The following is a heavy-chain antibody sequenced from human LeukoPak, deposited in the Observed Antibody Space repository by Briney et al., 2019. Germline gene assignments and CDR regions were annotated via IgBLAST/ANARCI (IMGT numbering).Heavy chain of an antibody. J-gene: IGHJ6*03. Sequence: SVKVSCKASGGTFSSYAISWVRQAPGQGLEWMGGIIPIFGTANYAQKFQGRVTITADESTSTAYMELSSLRSEDTAVYYCARVRLELRPSRYYYYYMDVWGKGTTVTVSS. D-gene: IGHD1-7*01. CDR1: GGTFSSYA. V-gene: IGHV1-69*01. CDR3: ARVRLELRPSRYYYYYMDV. CDR2: IIPIFGTA.